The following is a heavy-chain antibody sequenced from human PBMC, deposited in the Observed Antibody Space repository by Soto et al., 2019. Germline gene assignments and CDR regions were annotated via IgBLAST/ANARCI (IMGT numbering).Heavy chain of an antibody. Sequence: QVQLQESGPGLVNPSETLSLTCSVSGDSVSRGTYYWSWIRQSPERGLEWIAYSSYSGSTSYNPSFKSRATISVDTSKNQFSLRLRSLTAEDTAVYYCARQKSGLEFYNYFDPWGPGTLVTVSS. CDR2: SSYSGST. V-gene: IGHV4-61*01. CDR3: ARQKSGLEFYNYFDP. J-gene: IGHJ5*02. CDR1: GDSVSRGTYY. D-gene: IGHD3-3*01.